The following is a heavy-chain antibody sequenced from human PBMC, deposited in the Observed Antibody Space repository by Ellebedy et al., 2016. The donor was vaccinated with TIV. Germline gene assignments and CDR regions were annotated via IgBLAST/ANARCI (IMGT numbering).Heavy chain of an antibody. J-gene: IGHJ4*02. Sequence: GGSLRLSCAASGFTFSSYWMSWVRQAPGKGLAWVASIRQDGDEKSYVDSVKGRFIISRDNAKNSLYLQMSSLRAEDTAVYYCARDGGYCSGGTCYLVYWGQGTLVTVSS. CDR2: IRQDGDEK. CDR1: GFTFSSYW. D-gene: IGHD2-15*01. V-gene: IGHV3-7*03. CDR3: ARDGGYCSGGTCYLVY.